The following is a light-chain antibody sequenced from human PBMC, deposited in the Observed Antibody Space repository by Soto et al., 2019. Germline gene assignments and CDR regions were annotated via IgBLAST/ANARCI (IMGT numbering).Light chain of an antibody. CDR3: QQYKSWPRIT. CDR2: GAS. J-gene: IGKJ5*01. CDR1: QGVPSR. V-gene: IGKV3-15*01. Sequence: RVMTQSPSTQSASPGSGVTLSCRASQGVPSRIAWYQHKPGQAPRLLXYGASTRATGVPDRFSGTGSGTDFTPTISSLKSQDYAIYYCQQYKSWPRITFGQGTRLEI.